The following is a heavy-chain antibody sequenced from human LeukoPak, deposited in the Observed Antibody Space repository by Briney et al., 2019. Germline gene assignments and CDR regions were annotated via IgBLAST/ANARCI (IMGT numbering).Heavy chain of an antibody. Sequence: PGGSLRLSCAASGFTFSSYGMSWVRQAPGKGLEWVSAISGSGGSTYYADSVKGRFTISRDNSTNTLYLHVNSLRPEDTAVYYCAREGNGPVGDAFDIWGQGTMVIVSS. CDR1: GFTFSSYG. D-gene: IGHD1-26*01. CDR2: ISGSGGST. V-gene: IGHV3-23*01. J-gene: IGHJ3*02. CDR3: AREGNGPVGDAFDI.